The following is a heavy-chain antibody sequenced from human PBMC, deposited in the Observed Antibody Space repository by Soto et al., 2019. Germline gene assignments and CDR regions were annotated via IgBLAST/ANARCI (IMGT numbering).Heavy chain of an antibody. Sequence: QVQLQQWGAGLLKPSEPLSLNCAVTGGSLSGYYWSWNRQPPGKGLECIGEVKDGGHTNYSPSLRGRVTISSDTSTNQYALRLNPVTAADTGVYYCARGQGGVVATHWVQGSLVTVSS. CDR3: ARGQGGVVATH. D-gene: IGHD5-12*01. V-gene: IGHV4-34*01. CDR2: VKDGGHT. CDR1: GGSLSGYY. J-gene: IGHJ4*02.